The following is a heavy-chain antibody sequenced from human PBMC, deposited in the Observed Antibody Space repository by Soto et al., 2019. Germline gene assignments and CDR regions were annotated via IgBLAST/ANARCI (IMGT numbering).Heavy chain of an antibody. D-gene: IGHD6-13*01. CDR2: INPNSGGT. V-gene: IGHV1-2*04. J-gene: IGHJ4*02. Sequence: ASVKVSCKASGYTFTGYYMHWVRQAPGQGLEWMGWINPNSGGTNYAQKFQGWVTMTRDTSISTAYMELSRLRSDDTAVYYCARETKSSSSLDYWGQGTLVTVSS. CDR3: ARETKSSSSLDY. CDR1: GYTFTGYY.